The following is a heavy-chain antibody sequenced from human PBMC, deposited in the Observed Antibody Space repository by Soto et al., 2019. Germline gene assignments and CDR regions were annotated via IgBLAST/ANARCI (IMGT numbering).Heavy chain of an antibody. CDR1: GFTFSTYA. D-gene: IGHD6-6*01. V-gene: IGHV3-23*01. CDR3: ERPERSNSWGKGTDY. J-gene: IGHJ4*02. Sequence: PGGSLRLSCAASGFTFSTYAMSWVRQAPGKGLEWVSIISGRGEKTYYAESVKGRFSISRDNSKDTLYLQLNSLRVEDTAIYYCERPERSNSWGKGTDYWGQGILVTVS. CDR2: ISGRGEKT.